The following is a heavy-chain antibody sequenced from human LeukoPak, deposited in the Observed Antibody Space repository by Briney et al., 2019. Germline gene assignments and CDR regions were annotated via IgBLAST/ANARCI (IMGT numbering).Heavy chain of an antibody. D-gene: IGHD2-8*02. CDR2: ISYDGSKT. J-gene: IGHJ4*02. CDR1: GFSFSTYG. Sequence: PGKSLRLSCEVSGFSFSTYGMYWVRQAPGKGLESVAVISYDGSKTYYADSVKGRSTISRDNPKNTVYLQLNNLRAEDTAVYYCARLPPSVFGVGTGDFDYWGQGTLVTVSS. V-gene: IGHV3-30*03. CDR3: ARLPPSVFGVGTGDFDY.